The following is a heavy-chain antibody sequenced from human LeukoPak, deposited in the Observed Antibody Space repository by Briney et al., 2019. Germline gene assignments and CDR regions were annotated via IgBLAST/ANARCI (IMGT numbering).Heavy chain of an antibody. V-gene: IGHV5-51*01. D-gene: IGHD3-16*01. CDR1: GYRFRRYW. CDR3: ARRLRFAEGAYFDY. CDR2: TYPGDSDT. J-gene: IGHJ4*02. Sequence: GGPLKISWKAFGYRFRRYWIGWVRQIPGKGLGWMGITYPGDSDTAYSPSLQGQVTISADKSINTAYLQWSSLKASDTGIYYCARRLRFAEGAYFDYWGQGTLVTVPS.